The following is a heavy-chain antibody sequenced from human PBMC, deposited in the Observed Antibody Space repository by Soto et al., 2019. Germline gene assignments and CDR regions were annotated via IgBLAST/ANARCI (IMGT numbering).Heavy chain of an antibody. CDR2: IKSRSDGGTP. Sequence: GGSLRLSCAASGFTLSNAWMNWVRHTPGRGLEWVGRIKSRSDGGTPDYGAPVKGRFTISRDDSLNTVYLQMNSLTAEDTGVYYCTTDPIMITFGGVIVLDAFDIWGQGTMVTVSS. CDR1: GFTLSNAW. V-gene: IGHV3-15*01. D-gene: IGHD3-16*02. J-gene: IGHJ3*02. CDR3: TTDPIMITFGGVIVLDAFDI.